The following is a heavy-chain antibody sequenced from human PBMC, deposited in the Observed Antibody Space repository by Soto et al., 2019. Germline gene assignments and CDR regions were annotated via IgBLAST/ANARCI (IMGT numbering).Heavy chain of an antibody. D-gene: IGHD6-13*01. J-gene: IGHJ6*02. V-gene: IGHV4-59*01. CDR2: IYYSGST. Sequence: SETLSLTCTVSGGSISSYYWSWIRQPPGKGLEWIGYIYYSGSTNYNPSLKSRVTISVDTSKNQFSLKLSSVTAADTAVYYCAREGVSSSWYNYYGMEVWGQGTTVTVSS. CDR3: AREGVSSSWYNYYGMEV. CDR1: GGSISSYY.